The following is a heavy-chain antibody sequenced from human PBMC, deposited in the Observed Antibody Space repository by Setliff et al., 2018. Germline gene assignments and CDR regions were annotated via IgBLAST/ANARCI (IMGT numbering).Heavy chain of an antibody. CDR1: GDSFSDYY. CDR3: ATRTFAVIPHSGLGLDYFYGMDV. V-gene: IGHV4-34*01. CDR2: VSHSGST. Sequence: SETLSLTCVAYGDSFSDYYWSWIRQPPGKGLEWLGEVSHSGSTNYKPSLKGRVAMSVDTSKRQFSLNLNSVTAADTGVYYCATRTFAVIPHSGLGLDYFYGMDVWGRGTTVTVSS. D-gene: IGHD2-21*01. J-gene: IGHJ6*02.